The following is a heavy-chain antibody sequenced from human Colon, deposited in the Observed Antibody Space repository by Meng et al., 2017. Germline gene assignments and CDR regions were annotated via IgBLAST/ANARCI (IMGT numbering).Heavy chain of an antibody. CDR3: ARGPTTYFDY. V-gene: IGHV4-30-4*01. J-gene: IGHJ4*02. CDR2: IYYSGST. D-gene: IGHD4-17*01. Sequence: QVQLEGSGPGLVKPSQALSLACTVSGGSISRGDYYWSWIRQPPGKGLEWIGYIYYSGSTYYNPSLKSRVTISVDTSKNQFSLKLSSVTAADTAVYYCARGPTTYFDYWGQGALVTVSS. CDR1: GGSISRGDYY.